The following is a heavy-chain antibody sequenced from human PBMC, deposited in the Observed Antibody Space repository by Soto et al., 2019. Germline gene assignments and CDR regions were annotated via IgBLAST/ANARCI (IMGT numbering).Heavy chain of an antibody. D-gene: IGHD3-22*01. Sequence: QEQLVQSGAEVKKPGSSVKVSCKASGGLFSSYPISWVRQVPGQGLEWMGGIIPVFQTAYYTQRFQGRVTITADESTNTAYMELSSLRSWDTGIYYRAGGGSGYTWFNEFWGQGTLVTVSS. J-gene: IGHJ1*01. CDR2: IIPVFQTA. CDR1: GGLFSSYP. V-gene: IGHV1-69*01. CDR3: AGGGSGYTWFNEF.